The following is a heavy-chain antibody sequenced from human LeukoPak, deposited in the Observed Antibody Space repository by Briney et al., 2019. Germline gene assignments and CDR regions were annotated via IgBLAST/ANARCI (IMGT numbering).Heavy chain of an antibody. V-gene: IGHV3-33*01. Sequence: GGSLRLSCATSGFTFSTYAIHWVRQAPGKGLEWVAVIWYDGSNEHYVDSVKGRFTISRDNSRKTLYLQMNSLRVEDTAVYYCAREVDCSGSRCYRGEFDYWGQGTLVTVSS. CDR2: IWYDGSNE. J-gene: IGHJ4*02. D-gene: IGHD2-15*01. CDR3: AREVDCSGSRCYRGEFDY. CDR1: GFTFSTYA.